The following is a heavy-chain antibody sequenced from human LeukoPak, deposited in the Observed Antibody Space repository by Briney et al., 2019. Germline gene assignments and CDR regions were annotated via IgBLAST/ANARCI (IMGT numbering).Heavy chain of an antibody. V-gene: IGHV4-39*07. CDR3: ARVGSQLGIYYFDY. Sequence: PSETLSFTCTVSGGSISSSSYYWGWIRQPPGKGLEWIGSIYYSGSTYYNPSLKSRVTISVDTSKNQFSLKLSSVTAADTAVYYCARVGSQLGIYYFDYWGQGTLVTVSS. CDR2: IYYSGST. D-gene: IGHD2-2*01. CDR1: GGSISSSSYY. J-gene: IGHJ4*02.